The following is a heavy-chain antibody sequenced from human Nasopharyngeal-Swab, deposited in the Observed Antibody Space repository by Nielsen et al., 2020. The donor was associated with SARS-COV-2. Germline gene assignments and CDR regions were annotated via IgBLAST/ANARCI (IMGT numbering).Heavy chain of an antibody. CDR2: ISGSGGST. CDR1: GFTFSSYA. J-gene: IGHJ4*02. V-gene: IGHV3-23*01. Sequence: GESLKISCAASGFTFSSYAMSWVRQAPGKGLEWVSAISGSGGSTYYADSVKGRFTISRDNSKNTLYLQMNSLRAEDTAVYYCAKDNGGNFGYWGQGTLVTASS. D-gene: IGHD4-23*01. CDR3: AKDNGGNFGY.